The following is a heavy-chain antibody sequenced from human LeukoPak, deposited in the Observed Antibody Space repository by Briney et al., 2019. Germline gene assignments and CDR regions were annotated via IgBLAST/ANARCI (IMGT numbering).Heavy chain of an antibody. CDR1: GYTFTGYY. J-gene: IGHJ4*02. V-gene: IGHV1-2*02. CDR2: INPNSGGT. Sequence: ASVKVSCKASGYTFTGYYMHWVRQAPGQGLEWMGWINPNSGGTNYAQKFQGRVTMTRDTSIGTAYMELSRLRSDDTAVYYCASIAVAGTGLLNDYWGQGTLVTVSS. D-gene: IGHD6-19*01. CDR3: ASIAVAGTGLLNDY.